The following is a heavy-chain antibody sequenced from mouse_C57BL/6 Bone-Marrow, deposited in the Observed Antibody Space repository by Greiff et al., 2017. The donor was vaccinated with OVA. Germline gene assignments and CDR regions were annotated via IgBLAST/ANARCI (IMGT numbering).Heavy chain of an antibody. J-gene: IGHJ1*03. V-gene: IGHV1-39*01. CDR1: GYSFTDYN. Sequence: EVQLVESGPELVKPGASVKISCKASGYSFTDYNMNWVKQSNGKSLEWIGVINPNYGTTSYNQKFKGKATLTVDQSSSTAYMQLNSLTSEDSAVYYCAYYYGSIYRYFDVWGTGATVTVSS. D-gene: IGHD1-1*01. CDR3: AYYYGSIYRYFDV. CDR2: INPNYGTT.